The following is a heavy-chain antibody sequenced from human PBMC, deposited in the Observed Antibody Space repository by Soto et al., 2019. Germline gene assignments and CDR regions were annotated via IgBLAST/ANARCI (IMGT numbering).Heavy chain of an antibody. CDR1: GGSFSDYY. CDR3: ASRFSYYNGMDV. Sequence: QVQLQQWGAGLLKPSETLSLTCAVYGGSFSDYYWSWIRQPPGKGLEWIGEINHSGSPNYNPSLKSRVTVSVDTSKNQFSLKLRSVTAADTAVYHCASRFSYYNGMDVWDQGTTVTVSS. CDR2: INHSGSP. J-gene: IGHJ6*02. D-gene: IGHD3-16*01. V-gene: IGHV4-34*01.